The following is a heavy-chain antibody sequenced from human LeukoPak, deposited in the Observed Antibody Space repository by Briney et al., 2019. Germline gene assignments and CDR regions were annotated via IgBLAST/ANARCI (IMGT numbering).Heavy chain of an antibody. V-gene: IGHV4-4*07. CDR3: ARDPLDCSGGSCPYWYFDL. CDR2: IYTSGST. D-gene: IGHD2-15*01. CDR1: GGSISSYY. J-gene: IGHJ2*01. Sequence: PSETLSLTCTVSGGSISSYYWSWIRQPAGKGLELIGRIYTSGSTNYNPSLKSRVTMSVDTSKNQFSLKLSSVTAADTAVYYCARDPLDCSGGSCPYWYFDLWGRGTLVTVSS.